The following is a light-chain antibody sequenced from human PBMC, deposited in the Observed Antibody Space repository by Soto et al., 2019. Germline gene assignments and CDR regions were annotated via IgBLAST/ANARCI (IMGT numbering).Light chain of an antibody. CDR1: SSDIGTYNL. V-gene: IGLV2-23*02. Sequence: QSALTQPASVSGSPGQAITISCTGTSSDIGTYNLVSWYQQHPGKVPKLMIYEVSKRPSGVSNRFSGSKSGNTASLTISGLQAEDEADYYCCSYAGSGMVVLGGGTKLTVL. J-gene: IGLJ2*01. CDR2: EVS. CDR3: CSYAGSGMVV.